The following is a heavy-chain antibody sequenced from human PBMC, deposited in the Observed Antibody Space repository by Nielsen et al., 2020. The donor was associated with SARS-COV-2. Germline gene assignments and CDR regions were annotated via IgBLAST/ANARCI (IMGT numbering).Heavy chain of an antibody. CDR1: GFTFSSYG. D-gene: IGHD6-13*01. V-gene: IGHV3-30*18. CDR2: ISYDGSNK. J-gene: IGHJ4*02. CDR3: AKDESYSYSSSWIDY. Sequence: GGSLRLSCAASGFTFSSYGMHWVRQAPGKGLEWVVVISYDGSNKYYADSVKGRFTISRDNSKNTLYLQMNSLRAEDTAVYYCAKDESYSYSSSWIDYWGQGTLVTVSS.